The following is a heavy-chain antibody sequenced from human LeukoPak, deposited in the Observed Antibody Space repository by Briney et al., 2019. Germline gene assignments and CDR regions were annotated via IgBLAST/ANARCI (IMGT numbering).Heavy chain of an antibody. J-gene: IGHJ5*01. Sequence: GGSLRLSCVASAFDFFSYGMQWVRQAPGKGLVWVSRIFTDGSTTSYADSVKGRFTISRDNAKNTLYLEMKSLRVEDTAVYYCARELPREVTLDSWGQGTLVTVSP. V-gene: IGHV3-74*01. CDR2: IFTDGSTT. CDR1: AFDFFSYG. D-gene: IGHD2-21*02. CDR3: ARELPREVTLDS.